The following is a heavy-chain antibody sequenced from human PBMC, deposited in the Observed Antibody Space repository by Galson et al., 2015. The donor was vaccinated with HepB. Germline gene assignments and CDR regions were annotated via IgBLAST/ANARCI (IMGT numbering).Heavy chain of an antibody. J-gene: IGHJ6*02. CDR2: ISSSSRTI. CDR3: ARDYGGPDCSSPSCYNDYYYYGMDV. CDR1: GFIFSTYS. V-gene: IGHV3-48*02. D-gene: IGHD2-2*02. Sequence: SLRLSCAGSGFIFSTYSMNWVRQAPGKGLEWVSYISSSSRTIYYADSVKGRFTISRDNAKNSLYLQMNSLRDEDTAVYYCARDYGGPDCSSPSCYNDYYYYGMDVWGQGTTVTVSS.